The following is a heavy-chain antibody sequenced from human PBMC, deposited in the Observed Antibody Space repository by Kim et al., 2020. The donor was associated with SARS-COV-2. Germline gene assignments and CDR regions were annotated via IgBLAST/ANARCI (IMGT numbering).Heavy chain of an antibody. D-gene: IGHD6-19*01. CDR3: ARHGAVTSFVFDP. J-gene: IGHJ5*02. Sequence: PSLKSRVTISVDTSKNQFSLKLSSVTAADTAVYYCARHGAVTSFVFDPWGQGTLVTVSS. V-gene: IGHV4-39*01.